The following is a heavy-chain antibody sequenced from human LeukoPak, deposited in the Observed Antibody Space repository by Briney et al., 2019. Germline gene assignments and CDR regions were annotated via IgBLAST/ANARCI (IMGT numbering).Heavy chain of an antibody. D-gene: IGHD6-19*01. J-gene: IGHJ4*02. V-gene: IGHV3-30*02. CDR3: VKDQPVAHY. Sequence: TGGSLRLSCAASGFTFNDFGMHWVRQAPGKGLEWVTFIRHDGSDKYYIDSVKGRFTISRDMSKNTLYLQMTSLRPEDTAVYYCVKDQPVAHYWGPGTLVTVSS. CDR1: GFTFNDFG. CDR2: IRHDGSDK.